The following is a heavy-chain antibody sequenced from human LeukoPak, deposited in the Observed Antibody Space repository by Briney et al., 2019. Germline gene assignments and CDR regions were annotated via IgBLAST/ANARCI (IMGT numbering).Heavy chain of an antibody. CDR1: GFTFSSYW. CDR2: INSDGSST. D-gene: IGHD3-22*01. Sequence: GRSLRLSCAASGFTFSSYWMHWVRQAPGKGLVWVSRINSDGSSTSYADSVKGRFTISRDNAKNTLYLQMNSLRAEDTAVYYCARGAYYYDSSGHLNIDYWGQGTLVTVSS. J-gene: IGHJ4*02. V-gene: IGHV3-74*01. CDR3: ARGAYYYDSSGHLNIDY.